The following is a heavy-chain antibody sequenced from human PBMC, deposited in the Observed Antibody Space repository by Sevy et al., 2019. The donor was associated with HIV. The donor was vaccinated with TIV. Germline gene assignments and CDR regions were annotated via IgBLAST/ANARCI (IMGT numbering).Heavy chain of an antibody. J-gene: IGHJ6*02. CDR2: ISYDGGNK. Sequence: GGSLRLSCAASGFSLTYFALHWVRQAPGKGMEWVAVISYDGGNKYYADSVKGRFTISRDNSKITLFLQMNNLRAEDTAIYYCARGDDCTSTSCYSWDKIYHQYGLDVWGQGTTVTVSS. CDR3: ARGDDCTSTSCYSWDKIYHQYGLDV. CDR1: GFSLTYFA. V-gene: IGHV3-30-3*01. D-gene: IGHD2-2*01.